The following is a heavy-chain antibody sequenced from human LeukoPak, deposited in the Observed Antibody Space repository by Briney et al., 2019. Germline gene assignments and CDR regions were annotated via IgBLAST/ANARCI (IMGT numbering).Heavy chain of an antibody. D-gene: IGHD4-23*01. CDR1: GGSLSSTSYY. J-gene: IGHJ4*02. CDR3: AKRGGFGNTFDY. CDR2: IYFSGST. Sequence: PSETLSLTCTVSGGSLSSTSYYWGWIRQPPGKGLEWIGSIYFSGSTSYNPSLKSRVTISVDTSNNQFSLRLSSVTAADTAVYYCAKRGGFGNTFDYWGQGTLVTVSS. V-gene: IGHV4-39*01.